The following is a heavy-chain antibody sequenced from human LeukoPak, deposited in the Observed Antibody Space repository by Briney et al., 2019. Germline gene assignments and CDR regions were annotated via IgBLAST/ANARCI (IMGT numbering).Heavy chain of an antibody. D-gene: IGHD2-2*02. J-gene: IGHJ6*03. CDR3: ARVVEDIVVVPAAIRVGYYYYMDV. Sequence: SVKVSCKASGGTFSSYAISWVRQAPGQGLEWMGGIIPIFGTANYAQKFQGRATITTDESTSTAYMELSSLRSEDTAVYYCARVVEDIVVVPAAIRVGYYYYMDVWGKGTTVTVSS. CDR2: IIPIFGTA. V-gene: IGHV1-69*05. CDR1: GGTFSSYA.